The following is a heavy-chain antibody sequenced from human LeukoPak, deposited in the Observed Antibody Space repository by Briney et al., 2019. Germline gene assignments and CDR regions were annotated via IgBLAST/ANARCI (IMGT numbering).Heavy chain of an antibody. V-gene: IGHV1-24*01. CDR1: GYTLTELS. Sequence: ASEKVSCKVSGYTLTELSMHWVRQVPGEGLEWMGGFHPEDGETIYAQKFQARVTITEDTSIDTAYMELSSLRSEDTAVYYCGTYERIGDWGQGTLVTVSS. J-gene: IGHJ4*02. D-gene: IGHD2-15*01. CDR3: GTYERIGD. CDR2: FHPEDGET.